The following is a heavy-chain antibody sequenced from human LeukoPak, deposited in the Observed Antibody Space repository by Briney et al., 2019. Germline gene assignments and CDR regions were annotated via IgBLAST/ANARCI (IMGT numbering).Heavy chain of an antibody. V-gene: IGHV4-34*01. J-gene: IGHJ4*02. CDR1: GGSFSGYY. CDR2: INHSGST. CDR3: AGAAAFDY. Sequence: SETLSLTCAVYGGSFSGYYWSWIRQPPGKGLEWIGEINHSGSTNYNPSLKSRVTISIDTSKNQFSLKLSSVTAADTAVYYCAGAAAFDYWGQGTLVTVSS. D-gene: IGHD6-13*01.